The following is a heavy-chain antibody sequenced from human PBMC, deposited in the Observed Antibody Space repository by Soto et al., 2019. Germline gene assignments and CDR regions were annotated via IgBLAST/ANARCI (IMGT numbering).Heavy chain of an antibody. J-gene: IGHJ4*02. CDR3: FNVAFGY. V-gene: IGHV3-7*01. Sequence: PGGSLRLSCAASGFSFGSNWMSWVRQAPGKGLEWVANIKEDGSEKYYVDSVKGRFTISRDNAQNSLYLQMNSLRAEDTALYYCFNVAFGYWGQGTLVTVSS. CDR1: GFSFGSNW. CDR2: IKEDGSEK.